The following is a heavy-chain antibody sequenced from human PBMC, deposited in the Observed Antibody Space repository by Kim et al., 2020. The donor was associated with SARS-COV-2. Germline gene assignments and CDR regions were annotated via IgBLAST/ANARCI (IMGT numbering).Heavy chain of an antibody. CDR3: ARGRYSSGYDY. V-gene: IGHV7-4-1*02. D-gene: IGHD2-15*01. CDR1: GYSFISYA. J-gene: IGHJ4*02. Sequence: ASVKVSCKASGYSFISYAMHWVRQAPGQGLDWMGWINTNTGNPTYAQDFTGRFVFSLDTSVSTAYLQISSLKAEDTAVYYCARGRYSSGYDYWGQGTLVTVSS. CDR2: INTNTGNP.